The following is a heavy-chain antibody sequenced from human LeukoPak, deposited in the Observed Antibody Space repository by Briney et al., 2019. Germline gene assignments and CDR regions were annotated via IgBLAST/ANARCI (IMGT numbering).Heavy chain of an antibody. CDR2: MNPNSGNT. CDR3: ARGVNYDFWSGYYTARQETFDY. J-gene: IGHJ4*02. D-gene: IGHD3-3*01. CDR1: GYTFTSYD. V-gene: IGHV1-8*03. Sequence: APVKVSCKASGYTFTSYDINWVRQATGQGLEWMGWMNPNSGNTGYAQKFQGRVTITRNTSISTAYMELSSLRSEDTAVYYCARGVNYDFWSGYYTARQETFDYWGQGTLVTVSS.